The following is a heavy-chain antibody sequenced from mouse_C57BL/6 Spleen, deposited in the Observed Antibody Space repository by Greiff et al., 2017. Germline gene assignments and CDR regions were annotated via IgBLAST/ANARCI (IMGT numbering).Heavy chain of an antibody. CDR1: GYTFTSSD. CDR2: IYPRDGST. V-gene: IGHV1-85*01. J-gene: IGHJ3*01. D-gene: IGHD2-2*01. CDR3: ASWDYGCYEAPGCAY. Sequence: VKLLQSGPELVKPGASVKLSCKASGYTFTSSDITWVKQRPGQGLEWIGRIYPRDGSTKYNEKFKGKATLTVAKSYSTVYMELQSLTSEDFEVYVRASWDYGCYEAPGCAYWGQGTLVTVSA.